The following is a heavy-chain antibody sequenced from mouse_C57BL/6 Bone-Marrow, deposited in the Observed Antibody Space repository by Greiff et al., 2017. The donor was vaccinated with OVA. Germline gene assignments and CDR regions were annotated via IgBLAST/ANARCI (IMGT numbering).Heavy chain of an antibody. CDR1: GFTFSSYG. D-gene: IGHD2-3*01. V-gene: IGHV5-6*01. CDR2: ISSGGSYT. Sequence: EVHLVESGGDLVKPGGSLKLSCAASGFTFSSYGMSWVRQTPDKRLEWVATISSGGSYTYYPDSVKGRFTISRDNAKNTLYLQMSSLKSEDTAMYYCARGGMDFDYWGQGTTLTVSS. CDR3: ARGGMDFDY. J-gene: IGHJ2*01.